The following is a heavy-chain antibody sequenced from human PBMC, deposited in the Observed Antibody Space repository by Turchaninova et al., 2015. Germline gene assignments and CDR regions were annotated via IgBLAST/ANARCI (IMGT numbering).Heavy chain of an antibody. Sequence: QITLKESGPTLVKPTQTLTLTCSFSGFSLDTSGTGVGWVRQAPGKTLEWLALVYWDVDNSSSPSRRTRLSITTDTTTKRLGLTMTNMDPVNTSTYYCGHMGSGLLASYFGVVPTNAFDFWGQGILVIVSS. CDR1: GFSLDTSGTG. CDR2: VYWDVDN. V-gene: IGHV2-5*02. D-gene: IGHD3-3*01. J-gene: IGHJ4*02. CDR3: GHMGSGLLASYFGVVPTNAFDF.